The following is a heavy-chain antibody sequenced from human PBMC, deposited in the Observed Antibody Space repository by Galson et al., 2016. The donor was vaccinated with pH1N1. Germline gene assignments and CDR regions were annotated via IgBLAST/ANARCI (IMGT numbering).Heavy chain of an antibody. J-gene: IGHJ4*02. Sequence: SVKVSCKASGYIFTSDYFHWVRQAPGQGLEWMGVIDPSNGGTTFAQKLQSLVTMTRDTSTSTVYMELRGLKSEDTAVYYCIRDLGRLRDYWGQGTPVTVSS. V-gene: IGHV1-46*03. D-gene: IGHD7-27*01. CDR3: IRDLGRLRDY. CDR1: GYIFTSDY. CDR2: IDPSNGGT.